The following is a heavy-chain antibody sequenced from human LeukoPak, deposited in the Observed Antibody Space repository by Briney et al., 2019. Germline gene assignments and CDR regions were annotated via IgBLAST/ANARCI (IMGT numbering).Heavy chain of an antibody. Sequence: ASMKVSCKASEYIFTDYYIHWVRQAPGQGLEWMGWINPHSGGTNYAQNFQDRVTMTGDTSISTAYMEPSRLISDDTAIYYCARGGDNYDILTQWGQGTLVTVSS. D-gene: IGHD3-9*01. V-gene: IGHV1-2*02. J-gene: IGHJ4*02. CDR2: INPHSGGT. CDR3: ARGGDNYDILTQ. CDR1: EYIFTDYY.